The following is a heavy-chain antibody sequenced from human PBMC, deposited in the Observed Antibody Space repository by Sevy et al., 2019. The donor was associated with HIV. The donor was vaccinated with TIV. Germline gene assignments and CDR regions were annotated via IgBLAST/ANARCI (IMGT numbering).Heavy chain of an antibody. Sequence: SETLSLTCTVSGGSISSYYWSWIRQPAGKGLEWIGRIYTSGSTNYNPSLKSRVTMSVDTSKNQFSLKLSSVTAADTAVYYCARDNGHSGSLNYFDYWGQGTPVTVSS. CDR2: IYTSGST. D-gene: IGHD1-26*01. J-gene: IGHJ4*02. V-gene: IGHV4-4*07. CDR1: GGSISSYY. CDR3: ARDNGHSGSLNYFDY.